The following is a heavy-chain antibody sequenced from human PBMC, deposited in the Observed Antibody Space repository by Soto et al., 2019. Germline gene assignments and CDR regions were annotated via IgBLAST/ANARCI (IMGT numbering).Heavy chain of an antibody. CDR1: GFTFSSYS. CDR2: ISSSSSYT. V-gene: IGHV3-21*01. D-gene: IGHD3-3*01. CDR3: ARESPHYDFWSGYYTGPGFDY. Sequence: PGGSLRLSCAASGFTFSSYSMNWVRQAPGKGLEWVSSISSSSSYTYYADSVKGRFTISRDNAKNSLYLQMNSLRAEDTAVYYCARESPHYDFWSGYYTGPGFDYRGQGTLVTVSS. J-gene: IGHJ4*02.